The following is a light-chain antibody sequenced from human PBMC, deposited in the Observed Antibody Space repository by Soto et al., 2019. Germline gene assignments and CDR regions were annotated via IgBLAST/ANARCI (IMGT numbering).Light chain of an antibody. CDR1: SSNIGAGFD. J-gene: IGLJ1*01. V-gene: IGLV1-40*01. CDR2: RNS. CDR3: QSFDSSLV. Sequence: QSVLTQPPSVSGAPGERVTVSCTGSSSNIGAGFDVHWYQQLPGTAPKLLIYRNSHRPSGVPDRFSGSRSGASASLAIAGLQAEDEADYYCQSFDSSLVFGTGTKLTVL.